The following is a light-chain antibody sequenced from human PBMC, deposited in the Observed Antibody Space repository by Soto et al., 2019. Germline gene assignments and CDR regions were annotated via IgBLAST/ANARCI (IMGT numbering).Light chain of an antibody. CDR1: QDISGW. Sequence: IPMTQSPASVSSSVGDTVTITCRASQDISGWLAWYQQLPGTAPNLLIYASSTLNSGVPSRVSGSGSGTDFTLTISGLQPEDFSTYVCQETHSFPFTFGPGTKV. V-gene: IGKV1-12*01. CDR3: QETHSFPFT. CDR2: ASS. J-gene: IGKJ3*01.